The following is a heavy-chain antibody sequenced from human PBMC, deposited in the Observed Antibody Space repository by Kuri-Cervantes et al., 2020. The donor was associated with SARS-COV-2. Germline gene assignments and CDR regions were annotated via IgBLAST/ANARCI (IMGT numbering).Heavy chain of an antibody. CDR1: GGSISSGGYY. CDR3: ARASTSVYGVLIALFSSNAFDV. V-gene: IGHV4-61*08. D-gene: IGHD2-21*01. Sequence: SETLSLTCTVSGGSISSGGYYWSWIRQPPGKGPEWIGELDHSGKANYNPSLKSRVTISVDKSKNQFSLKVTSMAAADTAVYYCARASTSVYGVLIALFSSNAFDVWGQGTMVTVSS. CDR2: LDHSGKA. J-gene: IGHJ3*01.